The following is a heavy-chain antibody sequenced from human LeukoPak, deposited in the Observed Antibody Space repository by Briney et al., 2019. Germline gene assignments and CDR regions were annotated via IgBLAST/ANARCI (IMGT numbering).Heavy chain of an antibody. CDR3: ARFSVAAAGTGWFDP. CDR2: IYYSGSA. V-gene: IGHV4-59*01. D-gene: IGHD6-13*01. Sequence: SETLSLTCTVSGVSISSYYWSWIRQPPGKGLELIGYIYYSGSANYNPSLKSRVTISVDTSKNQLSLKLSSVTAADTAVYYCARFSVAAAGTGWFDPWGQGTLVTVSA. J-gene: IGHJ5*02. CDR1: GVSISSYY.